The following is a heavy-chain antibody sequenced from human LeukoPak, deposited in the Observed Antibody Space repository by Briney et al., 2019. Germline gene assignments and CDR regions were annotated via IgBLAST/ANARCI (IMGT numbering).Heavy chain of an antibody. CDR1: GFTFSSYW. V-gene: IGHV3-7*01. J-gene: IGHJ3*02. CDR3: ARDQPSTGLDAFDI. D-gene: IGHD4-17*01. Sequence: GGSLRLSCAASGFTFSSYWMSWVRQAPGKGLEWVANIKQDGSEKYYVDSVKGRFTISRDNAKNSLYLQMNSLRAEDTAVYYCARDQPSTGLDAFDIWGQGTMVTVSS. CDR2: IKQDGSEK.